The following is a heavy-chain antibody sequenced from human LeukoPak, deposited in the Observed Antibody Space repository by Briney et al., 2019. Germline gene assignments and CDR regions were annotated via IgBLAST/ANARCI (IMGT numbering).Heavy chain of an antibody. V-gene: IGHV3-74*01. Sequence: GGSLRLSCAASGFTFSSYWMHWVRQAPGKGLVWVSRVNSDGSSTTYADSVKGRFTISRDNAKNSLYLQMNSLRAEDTAVYYCAREVAYYDSSGYYYMGYFDYWGQGTLVTVSS. CDR2: VNSDGSST. J-gene: IGHJ4*02. D-gene: IGHD3-22*01. CDR3: AREVAYYDSSGYYYMGYFDY. CDR1: GFTFSSYW.